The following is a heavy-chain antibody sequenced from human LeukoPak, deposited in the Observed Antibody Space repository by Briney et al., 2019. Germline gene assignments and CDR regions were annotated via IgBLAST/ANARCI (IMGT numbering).Heavy chain of an antibody. CDR2: VYHIDTT. D-gene: IGHD1-1*01. CDR3: ASGQNLYT. V-gene: IGHV4-38-2*02. CDR1: GHSIHNSSY. Sequence: SETLSLTCTLSGHSIHNSSYWGWIRQVPGQGLECIATVYHIDTTFYNPSLKSRVKISADASKNILSLSLTSVTAADTATYFCASGQNLYTWGQGILVVVSS. J-gene: IGHJ4*02.